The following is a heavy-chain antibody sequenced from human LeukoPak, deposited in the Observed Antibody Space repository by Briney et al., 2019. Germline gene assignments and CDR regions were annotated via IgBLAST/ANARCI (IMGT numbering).Heavy chain of an antibody. CDR2: ISSSSITI. D-gene: IGHD3-3*01. CDR3: AVDFWSGSRFDF. Sequence: QPGGSLRLSCAASGFTFSSYAMSWVRQAPGKGLKWVSYISSSSITIYYADSVKGRFTISRDNAKNSLYLQMNSLRAEDTAVYYCAVDFWSGSRFDFWGQGTLVTVSS. CDR1: GFTFSSYA. J-gene: IGHJ4*02. V-gene: IGHV3-48*01.